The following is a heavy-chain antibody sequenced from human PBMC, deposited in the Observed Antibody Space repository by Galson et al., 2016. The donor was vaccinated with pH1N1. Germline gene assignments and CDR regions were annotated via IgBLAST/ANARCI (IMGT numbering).Heavy chain of an antibody. CDR2: IYWDDDK. D-gene: IGHD1-26*01. V-gene: IGHV2-5*02. CDR3: AHNIEWELGAYFDY. CDR1: GFSLSTSGVG. J-gene: IGHJ4*02. Sequence: PALVKPTQTLTLTCTFSGFSLSTSGVGVGWIRQPPGKALEWLALIYWDDDKRYSPSLKSGLTITKDTSKNQVVLTMTNMDPVDTATYYCAHNIEWELGAYFDYWGQGTLVTVSS.